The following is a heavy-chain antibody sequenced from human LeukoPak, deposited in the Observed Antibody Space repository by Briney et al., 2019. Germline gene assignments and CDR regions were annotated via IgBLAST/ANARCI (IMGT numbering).Heavy chain of an antibody. D-gene: IGHD4-17*01. V-gene: IGHV4-30-2*01. CDR3: ARTGDYGYFDY. J-gene: IGHJ4*02. CDR1: GGSISSGGYY. Sequence: SQTLSLTCTVSGGSISSGGYYWSWVRQPPGKGLEWIGYIYHSGSTYYNPSLKSRVTISVDRSKNQFSLKLSSVTAADTAVYYCARTGDYGYFDYWGQGTLVTVSS. CDR2: IYHSGST.